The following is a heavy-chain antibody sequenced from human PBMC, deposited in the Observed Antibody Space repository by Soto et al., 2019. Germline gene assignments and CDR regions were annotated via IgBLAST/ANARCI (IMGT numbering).Heavy chain of an antibody. CDR3: AKDGPYDSSGNRGGMDV. V-gene: IGHV3-30*18. D-gene: IGHD3-22*01. CDR2: ISYDGSTK. CDR1: GFTFSSYV. Sequence: QVQLVESGGGVVQPGRSLRLSCAASGFTFSSYVMHWVRQAPGKGLEWVAVISYDGSTKYSADSVKGRFTISRDNSKNTLDLQMNSRRAEDTAVYYCAKDGPYDSSGNRGGMDVWGQGTTVTVSS. J-gene: IGHJ6*02.